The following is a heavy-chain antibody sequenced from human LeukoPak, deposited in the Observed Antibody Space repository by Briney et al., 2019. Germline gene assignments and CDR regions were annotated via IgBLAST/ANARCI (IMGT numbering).Heavy chain of an antibody. Sequence: PSETLSLTCAVYGGSFSGYYWSWIRQPPGKGLEWIGEINHSGSTNYNPSLKSRVTISVDTSKNQFSLKLSSVTAADTAVYYCARIVRGVISGWFDPWGQGTLVTVSS. V-gene: IGHV4-34*01. CDR1: GGSFSGYY. D-gene: IGHD3-10*01. CDR2: INHSGST. CDR3: ARIVRGVISGWFDP. J-gene: IGHJ5*02.